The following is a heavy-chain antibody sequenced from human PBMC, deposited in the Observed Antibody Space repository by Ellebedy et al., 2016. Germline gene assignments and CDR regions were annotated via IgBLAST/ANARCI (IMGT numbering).Heavy chain of an antibody. J-gene: IGHJ3*02. CDR1: GYTFINYW. V-gene: IGHV5-51*01. Sequence: GGSLRLSCKGSGYTFINYWIGWVRQMPGKGLEWVGIIYPGDSATRYSPSFQGQVTISADKSTSTAYLQWSSLKASDTAMFYCARQGGSPAAFDIWGQGTMVTVSS. CDR3: ARQGGSPAAFDI. D-gene: IGHD6-19*01. CDR2: IYPGDSAT.